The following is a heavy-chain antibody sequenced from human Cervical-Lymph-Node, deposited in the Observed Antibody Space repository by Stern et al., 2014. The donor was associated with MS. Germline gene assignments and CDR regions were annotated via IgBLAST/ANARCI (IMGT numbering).Heavy chain of an antibody. CDR1: GYTFTNYG. Sequence: QVQLVQSGTEVKKPGASVKVSCKASGYTFTNYGFSWVRQAPGQGLEWMGWIRTYNGNTNYAQNLQGRVTLTTDTSTHTAYMELSSLRSDDTAVYYCARGQDHWYFDLWGRGTLVTVSS. J-gene: IGHJ2*01. CDR2: IRTYNGNT. V-gene: IGHV1-18*01. CDR3: ARGQDHWYFDL.